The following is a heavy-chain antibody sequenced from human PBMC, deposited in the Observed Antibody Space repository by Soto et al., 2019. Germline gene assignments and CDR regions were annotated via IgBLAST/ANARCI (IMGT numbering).Heavy chain of an antibody. V-gene: IGHV4-34*01. CDR3: ARGRGYSLLYYFDY. CDR2: INHSGST. D-gene: IGHD5-18*01. Sequence: QVQLQQWGAGLLKPSETLSLTCAVYGGSFSGYYWSWIRQPPGKGLEWIGEINHSGSTNYNPSLKSLVTISVDTSKNQFSLKLSSVTAADTAVYYCARGRGYSLLYYFDYWGQGTLVTVSS. J-gene: IGHJ4*02. CDR1: GGSFSGYY.